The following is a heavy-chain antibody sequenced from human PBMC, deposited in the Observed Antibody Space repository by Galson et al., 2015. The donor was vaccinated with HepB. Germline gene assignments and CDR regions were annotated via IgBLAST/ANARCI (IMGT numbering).Heavy chain of an antibody. J-gene: IGHJ4*02. V-gene: IGHV4-59*08. CDR1: GGSISSYY. CDR3: ARQPRGYYYDSSGYYYATSSPSYFDY. D-gene: IGHD3-22*01. CDR2: IYYSGST. Sequence: SETLSLTCTVSGGSISSYYWSWIRQPPGKGLEWIGYIYYSGSTNYNPSLKSRVTVSVDTSKNQFSLKLSSVTAADTAVYYCARQPRGYYYDSSGYYYATSSPSYFDYWGQGTLVTVSS.